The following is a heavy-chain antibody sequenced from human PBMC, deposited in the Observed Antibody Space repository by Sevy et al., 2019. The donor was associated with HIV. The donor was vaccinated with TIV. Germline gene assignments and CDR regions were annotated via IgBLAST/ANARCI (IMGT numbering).Heavy chain of an antibody. CDR3: ARAPLISLDILGATSVFDS. V-gene: IGHV4-59*13. CDR2: IYFTGST. CDR1: GGSTSLYY. D-gene: IGHD1-26*01. J-gene: IGHJ4*02. Sequence: SETLSLTCTVPGGSTSLYYWSWIRQPPGKGLEWIGYIYFTGSTDYNPSLKSRVTISLDTSKNQFSLKLTSVTAADTAVYYCARAPLISLDILGATSVFDSWGQGTPVTVSS.